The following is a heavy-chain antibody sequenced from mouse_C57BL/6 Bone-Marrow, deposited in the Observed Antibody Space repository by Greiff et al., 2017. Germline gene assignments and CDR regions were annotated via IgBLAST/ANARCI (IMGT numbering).Heavy chain of an antibody. CDR1: GYTFTSYW. CDR2: IDPSDSYT. Sequence: QVQLKQPGAELVMPGASVKLSCKASGYTFTSYWMHWVKQRPGQGLEWIGEIDPSDSYTNYNPKFKGKSTLTVDKSSSTAYMQLSSLTSEDSAVYYCARWDGSSLYYYAMDYWGQGTSVTVSS. J-gene: IGHJ4*01. CDR3: ARWDGSSLYYYAMDY. D-gene: IGHD1-1*01. V-gene: IGHV1-69*01.